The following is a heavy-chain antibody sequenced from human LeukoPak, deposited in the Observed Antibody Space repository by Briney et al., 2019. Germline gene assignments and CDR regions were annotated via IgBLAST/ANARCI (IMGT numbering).Heavy chain of an antibody. J-gene: IGHJ3*02. CDR1: GGSISSYY. V-gene: IGHV4-59*01. CDR3: ARGSSSGRGEI. D-gene: IGHD3-22*01. CDR2: IFYTGTT. Sequence: SETLSLTCTVSGGSISSYYWSWIRQPPGKGLEWIGYIFYTGTTNYNPSLKSRVTISVSVYTSKNQLSLRLSSVTAADTAVYYCARGSSSGRGEIWGQGTMVTVSS.